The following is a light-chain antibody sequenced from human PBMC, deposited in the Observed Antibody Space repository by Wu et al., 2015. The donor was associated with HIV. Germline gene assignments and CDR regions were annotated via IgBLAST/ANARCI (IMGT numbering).Light chain of an antibody. Sequence: EIVLTQSPATLSLSPGERATLSCRASQSVSSYLAWYQQKPGQAPRLLIYDASNRATGIPARFSGSGSGTDFTLTISSLEPEDFAVYYCQQGSNWPPENSFGQGTKAGDQT. CDR1: QSVSSY. CDR2: DAS. J-gene: IGKJ2*03. V-gene: IGKV3-11*01. CDR3: QQGSNWPPENS.